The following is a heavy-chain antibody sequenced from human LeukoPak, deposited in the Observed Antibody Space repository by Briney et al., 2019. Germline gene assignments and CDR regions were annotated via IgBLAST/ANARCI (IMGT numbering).Heavy chain of an antibody. CDR1: GGSFSGYY. CDR2: INHSGST. CDR3: AREMVRGVIRGVFDY. Sequence: SETLSLTCAVYGGSFSGYYWSWIRQPPGKGLEWIGEINHSGSTNYNPSLKSRVAISVDTSKNQFSLKLSSVTAADTAVYYCAREMVRGVIRGVFDYWGQGTLVTVSS. V-gene: IGHV4-34*01. D-gene: IGHD3-10*01. J-gene: IGHJ4*02.